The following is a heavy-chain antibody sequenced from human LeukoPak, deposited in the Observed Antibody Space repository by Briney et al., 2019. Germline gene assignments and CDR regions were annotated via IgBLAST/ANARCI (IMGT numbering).Heavy chain of an antibody. CDR3: ARDSVVVAATSFDY. D-gene: IGHD2-15*01. Sequence: ASVKVSCKASGYTFTSYGISWVRQAPGKGLEGMGWISAYNGNTNYAQKLQGRVTMTTDTSTSTAYMELRSLRSDDTAVYYCARDSVVVAATSFDYWGQGTLVTVSS. V-gene: IGHV1-18*01. CDR1: GYTFTSYG. CDR2: ISAYNGNT. J-gene: IGHJ4*02.